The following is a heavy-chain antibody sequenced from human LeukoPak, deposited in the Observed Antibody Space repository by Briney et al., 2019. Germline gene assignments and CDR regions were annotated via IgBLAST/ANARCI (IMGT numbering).Heavy chain of an antibody. Sequence: ASVKVSCKASGYTFTYYYIHWVRQAPGQGLEWMGWINPNTGGTIYAQKFQGKVTMNRDTSISTAYMELSRLRFEDTAVYYCAKDFRDQWLVNAFRIWGQGTMVTVSS. D-gene: IGHD6-19*01. CDR3: AKDFRDQWLVNAFRI. V-gene: IGHV1-2*02. CDR1: GYTFTYYY. J-gene: IGHJ3*02. CDR2: INPNTGGT.